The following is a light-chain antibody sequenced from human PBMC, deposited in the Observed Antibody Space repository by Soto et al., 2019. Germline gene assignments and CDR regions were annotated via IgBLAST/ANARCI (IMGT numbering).Light chain of an antibody. V-gene: IGLV1-51*01. CDR3: GTWAGSPTAGPV. Sequence: QSVLTQPPSVSAAPGQKVTISCSGSNSNIGNNYVSWYQHLPGTAPKLLIYDNDQRPSGIPERFSGSKSGTSATLGITGLQTGDEADYYCGTWAGSPTAGPVFGGGTKLTVL. CDR2: DND. J-gene: IGLJ2*01. CDR1: NSNIGNNY.